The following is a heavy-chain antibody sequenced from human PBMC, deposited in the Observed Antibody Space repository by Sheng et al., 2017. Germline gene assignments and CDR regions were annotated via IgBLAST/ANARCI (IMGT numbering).Heavy chain of an antibody. J-gene: IGHJ5*02. CDR2: INHSGST. CDR3: AKKARLGGRWFDP. V-gene: IGHV4-34*01. Sequence: QVQLQQWGAGLLKPSETLSLTCAVYGGSFSGYYWSWIRQPPGKGLEWIGEINHSGSTNYNPSLKSRVTISVDTSKNQFSLKLSSVTAADTAVYYCAKKARLGGRWFDPWGQGTLVTVSS. D-gene: IGHD1-26*01. CDR1: GGSFSGYY.